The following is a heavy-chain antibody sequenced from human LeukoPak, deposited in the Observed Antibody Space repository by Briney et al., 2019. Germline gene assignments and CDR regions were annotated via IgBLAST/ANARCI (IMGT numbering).Heavy chain of an antibody. CDR3: ASPHEVWENTFDY. J-gene: IGHJ4*02. CDR2: IPNSGNT. Sequence: SETLSLTCTVSGGSISSSSYYWGWIRQSPGKGLEWIGTIPNSGNTYYNPSLKSRVTISVDTSKNQFSLKLTSVAAADTAVYFCASPHEVWENTFDYWGQGTLVTVSS. D-gene: IGHD1-26*01. CDR1: GGSISSSSYY. V-gene: IGHV4-39*07.